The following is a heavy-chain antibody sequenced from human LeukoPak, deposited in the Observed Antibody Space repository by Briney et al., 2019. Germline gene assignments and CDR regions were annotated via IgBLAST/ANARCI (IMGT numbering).Heavy chain of an antibody. D-gene: IGHD2-2*01. J-gene: IGHJ4*02. CDR2: IKQDGSEK. V-gene: IGHV3-7*01. Sequence: PGGSLRLSCAASGFTFSSYWMSWVRQAPGKGLEWVANIKQDGSEKYYVESVKGRFTISRDNAKNSLYPQMNSLRAEDTAVYYCARGGYCSSTSCYGPGSYYYGSGDFDYWGQGTLVTVSS. CDR1: GFTFSSYW. CDR3: ARGGYCSSTSCYGPGSYYYGSGDFDY.